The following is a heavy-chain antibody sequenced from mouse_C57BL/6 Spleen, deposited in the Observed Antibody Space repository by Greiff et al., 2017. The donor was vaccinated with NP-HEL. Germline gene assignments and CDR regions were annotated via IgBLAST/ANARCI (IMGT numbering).Heavy chain of an antibody. CDR2: ISYDGSN. J-gene: IGHJ2*01. D-gene: IGHD1-1*01. CDR3: AREGAGSSYGDY. Sequence: EVKLMESGPGLVKPSQSLSLTCSVTGYSITSGYYWNWIRQFPGNKLEWMGYISYDGSNNYNPSLKNRISITRDTSKNQFFLKLNSVTTEDTATYYCAREGAGSSYGDYWGQGTTLTVSS. CDR1: GYSITSGYY. V-gene: IGHV3-6*01.